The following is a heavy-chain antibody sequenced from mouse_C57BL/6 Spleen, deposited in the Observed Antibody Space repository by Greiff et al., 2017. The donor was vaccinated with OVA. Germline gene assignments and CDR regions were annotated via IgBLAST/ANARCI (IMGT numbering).Heavy chain of an antibody. CDR1: GYTFTSYW. D-gene: IGHD2-3*01. Sequence: QVQLQQSGAELVMPGASVKLSCKASGYTFTSYWMHWVTQRPGQGLEWIGEIDPSDSYTNSNQKFKGKSTLTVDKSSSTAYMQLSSLTSEDSAVYYCARRDGYYVDYWGQGTTLTVSS. J-gene: IGHJ2*01. V-gene: IGHV1-69*01. CDR2: IDPSDSYT. CDR3: ARRDGYYVDY.